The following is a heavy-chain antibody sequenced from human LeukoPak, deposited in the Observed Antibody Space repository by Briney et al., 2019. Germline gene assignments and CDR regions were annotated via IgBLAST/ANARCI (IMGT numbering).Heavy chain of an antibody. D-gene: IGHD2-2*02. CDR2: ISAYNGNT. Sequence: ASVKVSCKASGYTFTSYGISWVRQAPGQGLEWMGWISAYNGNTNYAQKLQGRVTMTTDTSTSTAYMELRSLRSDDTAVYYCAKVVPAAIERYYYYYMDVWGKGTTVTVSS. V-gene: IGHV1-18*01. CDR3: AKVVPAAIERYYYYYMDV. J-gene: IGHJ6*03. CDR1: GYTFTSYG.